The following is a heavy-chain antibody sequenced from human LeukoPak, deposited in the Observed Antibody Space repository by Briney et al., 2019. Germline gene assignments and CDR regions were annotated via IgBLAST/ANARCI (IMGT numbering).Heavy chain of an antibody. D-gene: IGHD1-26*01. CDR1: GGSTSSYY. Sequence: SETLSLTCTVSGGSTSSYYWSRIRQPPGKGLEWIGYIYYSGSTNYNPSLKSRVTISVDTSKNQFSLKLSSVTAADTAVYYCARGGGGSYYNWFDPWGQGTLVTVSS. CDR2: IYYSGST. V-gene: IGHV4-59*08. CDR3: ARGGGGSYYNWFDP. J-gene: IGHJ5*02.